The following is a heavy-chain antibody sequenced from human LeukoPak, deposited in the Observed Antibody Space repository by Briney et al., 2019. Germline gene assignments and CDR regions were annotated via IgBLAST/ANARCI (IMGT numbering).Heavy chain of an antibody. V-gene: IGHV4-34*01. CDR2: INHSGST. J-gene: IGHJ5*02. Sequence: PSETLSLTCAVYGGSFSGYYWSWIRQPPGKGLEWIGEINHSGSTNYNPSLKSRVTISVDTSKNQFSLKLSSVTAADTAVYYCARGGTIFGVVANWFDPWGQGTPVTVSS. D-gene: IGHD3-3*01. CDR1: GGSFSGYY. CDR3: ARGGTIFGVVANWFDP.